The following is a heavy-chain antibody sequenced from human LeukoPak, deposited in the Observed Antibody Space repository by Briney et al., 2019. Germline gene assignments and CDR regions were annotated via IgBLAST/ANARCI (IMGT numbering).Heavy chain of an antibody. V-gene: IGHV3-53*01. J-gene: IGHJ1*01. CDR2: IYSGGST. CDR1: GFTVSSNY. CDR3: ARGSDYGDYAEYFQH. Sequence: PGGSLRLSCAASGFTVSSNYMSWVRQAPGKGLEWVSVIYSGGSTYYADSVKGRFTISRDNSKNTLYLQMNSLRAEDTAVYYCARGSDYGDYAEYFQHWGQGTLVTVSS. D-gene: IGHD4-17*01.